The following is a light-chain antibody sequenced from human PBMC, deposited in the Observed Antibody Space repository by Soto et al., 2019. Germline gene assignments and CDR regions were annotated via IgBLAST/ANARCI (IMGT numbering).Light chain of an antibody. Sequence: QSALTQPPSVSAAPGQKVTISCSGSSSNIGGNSVSWYQQLPGSAPNLLIYDENKSPSGIPDRFSGSKSGTSATLGITGFQTGDEADYYCGSWDSSLSAYVFGTGTKVTVL. CDR1: SSNIGGNS. CDR3: GSWDSSLSAYV. V-gene: IGLV1-51*01. CDR2: DEN. J-gene: IGLJ1*01.